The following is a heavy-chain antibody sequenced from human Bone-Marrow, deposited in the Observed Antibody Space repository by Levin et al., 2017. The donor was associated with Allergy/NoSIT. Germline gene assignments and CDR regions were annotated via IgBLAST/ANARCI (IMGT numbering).Heavy chain of an antibody. CDR2: INPKSGAT. J-gene: IGHJ4*02. D-gene: IGHD2-15*01. Sequence: KISCKSSGYTFTDRYIHWVRQAPGLGLEWMGWINPKSGATNYARKYQNSVPMTTDTSIATAYSDLTSLKSDDTAVYYCAGEDRSGCRGGTCYSFDYWGPGTLVTVSS. CDR3: AGEDRSGCRGGTCYSFDY. CDR1: GYTFTDRY. V-gene: IGHV1-2*02.